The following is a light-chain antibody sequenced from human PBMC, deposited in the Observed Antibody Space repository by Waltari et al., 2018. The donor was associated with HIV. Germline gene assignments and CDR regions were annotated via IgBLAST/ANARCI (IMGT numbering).Light chain of an antibody. V-gene: IGKV2-28*01. CDR1: QNLLHSNGNNY. Sequence: IVLTQSPVSLPVIPGEPASISCRSSQNLLHSNGNNYLEWYVLKPGRSPQRLIYLSSNRASGVPDRLSGSGSGTDFTLRISRVAAEDVGVYYCMQSLQSPWTFGQGTK. J-gene: IGKJ1*01. CDR2: LSS. CDR3: MQSLQSPWT.